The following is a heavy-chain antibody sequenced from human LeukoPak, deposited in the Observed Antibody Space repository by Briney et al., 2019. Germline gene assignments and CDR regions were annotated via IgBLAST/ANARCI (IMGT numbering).Heavy chain of an antibody. CDR3: ARVATIYDAFDI. J-gene: IGHJ3*02. D-gene: IGHD1/OR15-1a*01. Sequence: GESLKISCKGSGYRFPSYWIGWVRQMPGKDLEWMGAICPGDSDTTYSPSFQGQVIISADKSISTAYLQWNSLKASDTAVYYCARVATIYDAFDIWGQGTMVTVSS. V-gene: IGHV5-51*01. CDR1: GYRFPSYW. CDR2: ICPGDSDT.